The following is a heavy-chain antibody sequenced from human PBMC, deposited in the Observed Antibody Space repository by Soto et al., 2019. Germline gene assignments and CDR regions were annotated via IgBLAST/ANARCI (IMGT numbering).Heavy chain of an antibody. CDR3: AKDREYSSSSHY. D-gene: IGHD6-6*01. V-gene: IGHV3-23*01. CDR1: GFTFSSLA. Sequence: GGSLRLSCAASGFTFSSLAMSWVRQAPGKGLEWVSAISGSGGSTYYADSVKGRFTISRDNSKNTLYLQMNSLRAEDTAVYYCAKDREYSSSSHYWGQGTLVTVSS. J-gene: IGHJ4*02. CDR2: ISGSGGST.